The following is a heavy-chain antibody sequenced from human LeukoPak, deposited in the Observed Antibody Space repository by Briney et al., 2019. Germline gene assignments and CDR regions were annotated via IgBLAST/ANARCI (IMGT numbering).Heavy chain of an antibody. CDR1: GYTFTSYA. CDR2: INTNTGNP. D-gene: IGHD3-10*01. CDR3: ARDLLGSDYYYGMDV. Sequence: GASVKVSCKASGYTFTSYAMNWVRQAPGQGLEWMGWINTNTGNPTYAQGFTGRFVFSLDTSVSTAYLQISSLKAEDTAVYYCARDLLGSDYYYGMDVWGQGTTVTVSS. V-gene: IGHV7-4-1*02. J-gene: IGHJ6*02.